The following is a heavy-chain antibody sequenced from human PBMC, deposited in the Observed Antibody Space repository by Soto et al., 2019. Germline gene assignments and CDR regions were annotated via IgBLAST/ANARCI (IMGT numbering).Heavy chain of an antibody. Sequence: GESLKISCAASGFTVSSNYMSWVRQAPGKGLEWVSVIYSGGSTYYADSVKGRFTISRHNSKNTLYLQMNSLRAEDTAVYYCARVSRYYMDVWGKGTTVTVSS. V-gene: IGHV3-53*04. J-gene: IGHJ6*03. CDR2: IYSGGST. CDR1: GFTVSSNY. CDR3: ARVSRYYMDV. D-gene: IGHD3-22*01.